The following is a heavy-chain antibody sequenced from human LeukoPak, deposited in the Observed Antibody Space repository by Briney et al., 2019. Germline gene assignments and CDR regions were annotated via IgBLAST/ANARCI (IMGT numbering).Heavy chain of an antibody. Sequence: GGSLRLSCAASGFTFSSYAMSWLRQAPGKGLDWVSAISGSGGSTYYADSVKGRFTISRDNSKNTLYLQMNSLRAEDTAVYYCAKERGYSIGPFDYWGKGTLVSVSS. CDR3: AKERGYSIGPFDY. CDR2: ISGSGGST. D-gene: IGHD5-18*01. V-gene: IGHV3-23*01. J-gene: IGHJ4*02. CDR1: GFTFSSYA.